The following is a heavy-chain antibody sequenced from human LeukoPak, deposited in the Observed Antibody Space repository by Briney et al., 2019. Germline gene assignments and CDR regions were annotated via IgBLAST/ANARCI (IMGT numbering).Heavy chain of an antibody. CDR3: AREGLN. Sequence: SQTLSLTCTVSGGSISSGSYYWSWIRKPAGKGLEWIGRIYTSGTTNYNPSLKSRVSMSIDTSKNQFSLKLSSVTAEDTAVYYCAREGLNWGQGTLVTVSS. V-gene: IGHV4-61*02. J-gene: IGHJ4*02. CDR1: GGSISSGSYY. CDR2: IYTSGTT.